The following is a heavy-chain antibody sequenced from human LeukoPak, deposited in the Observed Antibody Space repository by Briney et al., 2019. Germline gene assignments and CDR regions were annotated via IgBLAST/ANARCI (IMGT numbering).Heavy chain of an antibody. CDR3: ATGYSSTWYYFDY. Sequence: SETLSHTCTVSGDSISSYYWSWIRQPPGKGLEWIGYIYHSGSTNYNPSLKSRVTISADTSKDQFSLKLASVTAADTAVYYCATGYSSTWYYFDYSGQGALVTVSS. V-gene: IGHV4-59*13. CDR2: IYHSGST. CDR1: GDSISSYY. D-gene: IGHD6-13*01. J-gene: IGHJ4*02.